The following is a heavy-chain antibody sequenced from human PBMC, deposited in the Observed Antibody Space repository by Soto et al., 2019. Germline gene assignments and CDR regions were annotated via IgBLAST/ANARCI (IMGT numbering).Heavy chain of an antibody. Sequence: QVQLVQSGAEVKKPGASVKVSCKASGYTFTSYDINWVRQATGQGLEWMGWMNPNSGNTGYAQKLQGRVTMTRNTSISTAYMELSSVGSEDRDVDYCARVVCSGGSCFRRDVWGQGTTVTVSS. D-gene: IGHD2-15*01. CDR3: ARVVCSGGSCFRRDV. J-gene: IGHJ6*02. V-gene: IGHV1-8*01. CDR1: GYTFTSYD. CDR2: MNPNSGNT.